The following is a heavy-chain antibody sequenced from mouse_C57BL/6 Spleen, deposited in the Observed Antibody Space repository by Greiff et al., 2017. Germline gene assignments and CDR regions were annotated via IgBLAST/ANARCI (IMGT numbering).Heavy chain of an antibody. Sequence: LQLQQLGAELVKPGASVKMSCKASGYTFTSYWITWVKQRPGQGLEWIGDIYPGSGSTNYNEKFKSKATLTVDTSSSTAYMQLSSLTSEDSAVYYCARRQLEAWFAYWGQGTLVTVSA. D-gene: IGHD4-1*02. V-gene: IGHV1-55*01. CDR2: IYPGSGST. J-gene: IGHJ3*01. CDR3: ARRQLEAWFAY. CDR1: GYTFTSYW.